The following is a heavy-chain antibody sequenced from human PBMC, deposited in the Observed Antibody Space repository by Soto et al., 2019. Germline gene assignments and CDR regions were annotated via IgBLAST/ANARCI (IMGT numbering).Heavy chain of an antibody. J-gene: IGHJ2*01. CDR1: ESASSRLA. CDR2: ISYDGTTK. V-gene: IGHV3-30*09. Sequence: QLVESGGGVVQPGGPLGLSCAPSESASSRLALHWPPQAPAKGREGVALISYDGTTKTYPDAVKGRFAISRDNSNNTLYLEMNSLRPEDTAFYYCVRDPCGDCFDWYFDLWGHGTLVTVSS. D-gene: IGHD2-21*02. CDR3: VRDPCGDCFDWYFDL.